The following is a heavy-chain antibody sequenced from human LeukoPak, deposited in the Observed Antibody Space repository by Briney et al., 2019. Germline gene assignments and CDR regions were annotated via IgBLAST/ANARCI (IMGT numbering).Heavy chain of an antibody. V-gene: IGHV3-23*01. J-gene: IGHJ4*02. Sequence: GGSLRLSCAASGFTFSNSLMTWVRQAPGKGPEWVSAISGSGGDTYYADSVKGRFAISRDNSKDTLYLQMNSLRAEDTAVYYCAKKGATTGDFDYWGQGTLVTVSS. D-gene: IGHD1-26*01. CDR3: AKKGATTGDFDY. CDR1: GFTFSNSL. CDR2: ISGSGGDT.